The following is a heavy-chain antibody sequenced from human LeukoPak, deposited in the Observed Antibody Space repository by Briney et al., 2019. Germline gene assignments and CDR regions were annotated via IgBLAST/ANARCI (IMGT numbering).Heavy chain of an antibody. J-gene: IGHJ4*02. D-gene: IGHD6-13*01. CDR1: GYSISSGYY. V-gene: IGHV4-38-2*02. Sequence: SQTLSLTCSVSGYSISSGYYRGWTRQPPGKGLECMGIIYQSGKSYCNPSLESRVTISVDTSKNKFSLKMNSMTAAGTAMYYCARGLPGGQLSRYDYWGQGTLVTVSS. CDR2: IYQSGKS. CDR3: ARGLPGGQLSRYDY.